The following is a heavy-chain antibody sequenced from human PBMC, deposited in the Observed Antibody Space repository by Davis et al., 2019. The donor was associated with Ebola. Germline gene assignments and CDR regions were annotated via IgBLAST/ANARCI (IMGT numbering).Heavy chain of an antibody. CDR1: GYTFTSYA. J-gene: IGHJ4*02. CDR3: ARDRGGDDYYFDY. D-gene: IGHD2-21*01. V-gene: IGHV1-3*01. CDR2: INAGNGNT. Sequence: ASVKVSCKASGYTFTSYAMHWVRQAPGQRLEWMGWINAGNGNTKYSQKFQGRVTITRDTSASTAYMELSSLRSEDTAVYYCARDRGGDDYYFDYWGQGTLVTVSS.